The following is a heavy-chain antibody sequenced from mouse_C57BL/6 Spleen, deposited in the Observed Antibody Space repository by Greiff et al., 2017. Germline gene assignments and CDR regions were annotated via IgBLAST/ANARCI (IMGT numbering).Heavy chain of an antibody. Sequence: DVHLVESGEGLVQPGGSLKLSCAASVFTFSSYAMSWVRQTPEKRLEWVAYISSGGDYIYYADTVTGRFTISRDNARNTLYLQMSSLKSEDTAMYYCTRDPGTRRGFDYWGQGTTLTVSS. J-gene: IGHJ2*01. V-gene: IGHV5-9-1*02. CDR3: TRDPGTRRGFDY. D-gene: IGHD4-1*01. CDR1: VFTFSSYA. CDR2: ISSGGDYI.